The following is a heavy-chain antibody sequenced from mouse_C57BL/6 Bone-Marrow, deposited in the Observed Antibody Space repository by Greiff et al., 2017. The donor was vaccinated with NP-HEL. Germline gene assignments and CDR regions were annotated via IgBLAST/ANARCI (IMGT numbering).Heavy chain of an antibody. CDR1: GYTFTSYG. Sequence: VQLKESGAELARPGASVKLSCKASGYTFTSYGISWVKQRTGQGLEWIGEIYPRSGYTYYNEKFKGKATLTADKSSSTAYMELRSLTSEDSAVYFCAKRKGLQPWYFDVWGTGTTVTVSS. CDR2: IYPRSGYT. V-gene: IGHV1-81*01. J-gene: IGHJ1*03. CDR3: AKRKGLQPWYFDV. D-gene: IGHD6-1*01.